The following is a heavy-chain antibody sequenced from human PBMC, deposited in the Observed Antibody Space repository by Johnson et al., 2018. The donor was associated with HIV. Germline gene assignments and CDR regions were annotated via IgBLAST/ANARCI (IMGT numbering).Heavy chain of an antibody. D-gene: IGHD6-13*01. CDR2: INWNGGST. CDR3: AKGDSSSWYGGDAFDI. J-gene: IGHJ3*02. CDR1: GFTFSSYA. V-gene: IGHV3-20*04. Sequence: VQLVESGGGVVQPGGSLRLSCAASGFTFSSYAMHWVRQAPGKGLEWVSRINWNGGSTDYSDSVKGRFTISRDNAKNSLYLQVNSLRGEDTALYYCAKGDSSSWYGGDAFDIWGQGTMVTVSS.